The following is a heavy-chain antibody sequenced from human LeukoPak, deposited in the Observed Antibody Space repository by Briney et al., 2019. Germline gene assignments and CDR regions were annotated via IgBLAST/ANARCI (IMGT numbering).Heavy chain of an antibody. CDR3: TRDRYSGSYYGDY. J-gene: IGHJ4*02. CDR1: GFTFGDYA. Sequence: GGSLRLSCTASGFTFGDYAMSWFRQAPGKGLEWVGFIRSKAYGGTTEYAASVKGRFTISRDDSKSIAYLQMNSPKTEDTAVYYCTRDRYSGSYYGDYWGQGTLVTVSS. CDR2: IRSKAYGGTT. V-gene: IGHV3-49*03. D-gene: IGHD1-26*01.